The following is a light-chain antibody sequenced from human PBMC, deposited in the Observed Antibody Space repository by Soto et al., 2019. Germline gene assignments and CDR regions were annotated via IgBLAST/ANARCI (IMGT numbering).Light chain of an antibody. CDR2: EVT. Sequence: QSVLTQPPSASGSPGQSVTISCSGTSSDVGGYSYVSWYQQHPGKAPKVMIYEVTRRPSGVPDRFSGSRSGNTASLIVSGLQAEDEADYYCSSYAGSNTVAFGGGTKVTVL. V-gene: IGLV2-8*01. CDR3: SSYAGSNTVA. CDR1: SSDVGGYSY. J-gene: IGLJ2*01.